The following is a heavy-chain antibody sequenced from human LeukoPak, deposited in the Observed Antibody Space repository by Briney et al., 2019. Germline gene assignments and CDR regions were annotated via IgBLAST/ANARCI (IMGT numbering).Heavy chain of an antibody. CDR2: IYYSGST. J-gene: IGHJ4*02. D-gene: IGHD5-12*01. V-gene: IGHV4-59*08. CDR1: GGSISSYY. Sequence: SETLSLTCTVSGGSISSYYWSWIRQPPGKGLEWIGYIYYSGSTNYNPSLKSRVTISVDTSKNQFSLKLSSVTAADTAVYYCASSIATLRPTYFDYWGQGTLVTVSS. CDR3: ASSIATLRPTYFDY.